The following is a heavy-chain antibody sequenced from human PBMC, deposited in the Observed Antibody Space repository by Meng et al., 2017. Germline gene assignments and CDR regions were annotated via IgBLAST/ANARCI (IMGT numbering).Heavy chain of an antibody. V-gene: IGHV4-61*01. Sequence: SETLSLTCTVSGGSVSSGSYYWGWIRHPPGKGLEWIGYIYYSGSTNYNPSLKSRVTISVDTSKNQFSLKLSSVTAADTAVYYCARGVLLFYGSMSQYYYGMDVWGQGTTVTVSS. D-gene: IGHD4-23*01. CDR3: ARGVLLFYGSMSQYYYGMDV. CDR1: GGSVSSGSYY. CDR2: IYYSGST. J-gene: IGHJ6*02.